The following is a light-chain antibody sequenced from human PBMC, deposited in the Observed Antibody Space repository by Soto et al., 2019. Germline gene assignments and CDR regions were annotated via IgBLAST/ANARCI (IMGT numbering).Light chain of an antibody. CDR3: CSYAGSSTVV. V-gene: IGLV2-23*01. CDR1: TSDVGRYNL. CDR2: EGS. Sequence: QSALTQPASVSRSPGQSITISCSGTTSDVGRYNLVSWYQHHPGKAPKLLIYEGSKRPSGVSNRFSGSKSGNTASLTISGLQAEDEADYYCCSYAGSSTVVFGGGTKLTVL. J-gene: IGLJ3*02.